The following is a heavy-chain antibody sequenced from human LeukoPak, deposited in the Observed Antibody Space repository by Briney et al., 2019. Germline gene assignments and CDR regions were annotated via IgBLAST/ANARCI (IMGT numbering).Heavy chain of an antibody. J-gene: IGHJ4*02. CDR2: IKEDGSEK. D-gene: IGHD4-17*01. Sequence: GALRLSCAASGFTFSTYWMSWVRQAPGKGLEWVANIKEDGSEKYYVDSVKGRFTISRDNSKNTLYLQMNSLRAEDTAVYYCAKDHATVRGFFDYWGQGTLVTVSS. CDR3: AKDHATVRGFFDY. CDR1: GFTFSTYW. V-gene: IGHV3-7*03.